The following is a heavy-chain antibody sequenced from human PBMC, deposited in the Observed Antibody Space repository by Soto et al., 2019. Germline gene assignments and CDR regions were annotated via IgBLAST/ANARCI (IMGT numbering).Heavy chain of an antibody. V-gene: IGHV1-2*04. CDR2: INPNSGGT. CDR1: GYTFTGYY. D-gene: IGHD3-9*01. Sequence: ASVKVSCKASGYTFTGYYMHWVRQAPGQGLEWMGWINPNSGGTNYAQKFQGWVTMTRDTSISTAYMELSRLRSDDTAVYYCARDTANYDTLTPFGGTRDYYYYYGMDVWGQGTTVTVSS. J-gene: IGHJ6*02. CDR3: ARDTANYDTLTPFGGTRDYYYYYGMDV.